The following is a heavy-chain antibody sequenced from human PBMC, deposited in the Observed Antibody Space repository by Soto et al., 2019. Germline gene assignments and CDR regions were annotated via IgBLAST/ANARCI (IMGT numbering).Heavy chain of an antibody. Sequence: EVQLLESGGGLVQPGGSLRLSCAASGFPISSYAMSWVRQAQGQGLEWVSAISDRGDTTHYADSVKGRFTISRDTSKNTLYLQMNTLRAEDTAVYYCAKDKPGTTSFDYWGRGTPVTVSS. CDR3: AKDKPGTTSFDY. CDR2: ISDRGDTT. CDR1: GFPISSYA. V-gene: IGHV3-23*01. J-gene: IGHJ4*02. D-gene: IGHD1-1*01.